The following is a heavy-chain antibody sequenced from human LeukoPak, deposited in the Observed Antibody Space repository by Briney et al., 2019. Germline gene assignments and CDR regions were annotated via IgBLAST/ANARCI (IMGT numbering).Heavy chain of an antibody. D-gene: IGHD4-17*01. J-gene: IGHJ4*02. Sequence: PGGSLTLSCAASGFTFSNYWMTWVRQAQGKGLEWVANINQDGSEKYYGDSVKGRFTIPRDNTKNSLYLQMNSLRAEDTAVYYCARGSTVTPHPIPFDYWGQGTLVTVSS. V-gene: IGHV3-7*04. CDR3: ARGSTVTPHPIPFDY. CDR2: INQDGSEK. CDR1: GFTFSNYW.